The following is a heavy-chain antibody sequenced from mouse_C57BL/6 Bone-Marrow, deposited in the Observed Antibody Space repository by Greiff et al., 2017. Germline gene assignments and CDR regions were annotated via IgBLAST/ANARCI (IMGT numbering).Heavy chain of an antibody. CDR2: ISYDGSN. D-gene: IGHD1-1*01. CDR3: ARERGYYFYAMDY. J-gene: IGHJ4*01. CDR1: GYSITSGYY. V-gene: IGHV3-6*01. Sequence: EVKLLESGPGLVKPSQSLSLTCSVTGYSITSGYYWNWIRQFPGNKLEWMGYISYDGSNNYNPSLKNRISITRDTSKNQFFLKLNAVTTEDTATYYGARERGYYFYAMDYWGQGTSVTVSS.